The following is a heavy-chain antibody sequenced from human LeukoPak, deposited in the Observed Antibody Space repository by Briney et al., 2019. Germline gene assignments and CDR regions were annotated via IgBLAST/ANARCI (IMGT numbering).Heavy chain of an antibody. Sequence: SETLSLTCTVSGGSISSYYWSWIRQPPGKGLEWIGYIYYSGSTNYNPSLKSRVTISVDTSKNQFSLKLSSATAADTAVYYCARSPYYYDSSGYPANYYYYYGMDVWGQGTTVTVSS. J-gene: IGHJ6*02. CDR2: IYYSGST. CDR3: ARSPYYYDSSGYPANYYYYYGMDV. V-gene: IGHV4-59*08. D-gene: IGHD3-22*01. CDR1: GGSISSYY.